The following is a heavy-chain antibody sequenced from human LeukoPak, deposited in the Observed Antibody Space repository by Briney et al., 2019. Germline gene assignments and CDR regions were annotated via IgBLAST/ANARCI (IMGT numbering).Heavy chain of an antibody. CDR2: IYHSGST. CDR3: ARGGRRAGSSVDY. J-gene: IGHJ4*02. D-gene: IGHD5-12*01. Sequence: SGTLSLTCAVSGGSISSSNWWSWVRQPPGKGLEWIGEIYHSGSTYYNPSLKGRVTISVDTSKNQFSLKLSSVTAADTAVYYCARGGRRAGSSVDYWGQGTLVTVSS. V-gene: IGHV4-4*02. CDR1: GGSISSSNW.